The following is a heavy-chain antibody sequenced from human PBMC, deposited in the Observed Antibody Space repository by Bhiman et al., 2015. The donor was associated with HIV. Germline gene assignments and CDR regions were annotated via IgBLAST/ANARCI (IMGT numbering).Heavy chain of an antibody. Sequence: EVQLLQSGGGLVRPGGSLRLSCVGSGFSFSDYWMSWIRQAPGKGLEWVASIKEDGSETHFEDYVKGRFTLSRDNAQKSVFLEMDSLRAEDTAVYFCARDPGGSYFDYWGQGTLVTVSS. CDR2: IKEDGSET. CDR3: ARDPGGSYFDY. D-gene: IGHD1-26*01. CDR1: GFSFSDYW. J-gene: IGHJ4*02. V-gene: IGHV3-7*01.